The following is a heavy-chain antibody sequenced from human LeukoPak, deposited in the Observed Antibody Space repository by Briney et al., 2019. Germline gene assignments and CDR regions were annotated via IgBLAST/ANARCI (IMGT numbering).Heavy chain of an antibody. D-gene: IGHD4-23*01. V-gene: IGHV4-59*01. CDR1: GGSISSSY. CDR3: ARATDYGGNLDY. Sequence: SETLSLTCTVSGGSISSSYWSWIRQPPGKGLEWIGYIHYSGGIDYNPSLKSRLTISIDTSKNQFSLKLSSVTAADTAVYYCARATDYGGNLDYWGQGTLVTVSS. CDR2: IHYSGGI. J-gene: IGHJ4*02.